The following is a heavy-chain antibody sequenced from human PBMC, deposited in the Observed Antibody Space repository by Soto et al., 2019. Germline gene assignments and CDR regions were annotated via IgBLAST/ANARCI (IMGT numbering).Heavy chain of an antibody. CDR3: ANRDTAMVTRYYYGMDV. Sequence: GGSLRLSCAASGFTFSSYAMSWVRQAPGKGLEWVSAISGSGGSTYYADSVKGRFTISRDNSKKTLYLQMNSLRAEDTAVYYCANRDTAMVTRYYYGMDVWGQGTTVTASS. J-gene: IGHJ6*02. CDR1: GFTFSSYA. CDR2: ISGSGGST. D-gene: IGHD5-18*01. V-gene: IGHV3-23*01.